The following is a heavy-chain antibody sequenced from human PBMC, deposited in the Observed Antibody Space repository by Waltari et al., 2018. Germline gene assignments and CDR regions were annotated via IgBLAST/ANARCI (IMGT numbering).Heavy chain of an antibody. CDR2: INHSGST. J-gene: IGHJ6*03. CDR1: GGSFSGYY. Sequence: QVQLQQWGAGLLKPSETLSLTCAVYGGSFSGYYWSWIRQPPGKGLEWIGEINHSGSTNYNPSLKSRVTISVDTSKNQFSLKLSSVTAADTAVYYCARDRAFWSGYYGPHYYYYYMDVWGKGTTVTVSS. V-gene: IGHV4-34*01. CDR3: ARDRAFWSGYYGPHYYYYYMDV. D-gene: IGHD3-3*01.